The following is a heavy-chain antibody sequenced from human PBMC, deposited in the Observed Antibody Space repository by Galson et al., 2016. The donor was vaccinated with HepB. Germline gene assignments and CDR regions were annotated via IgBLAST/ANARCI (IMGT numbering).Heavy chain of an antibody. CDR1: GGTFSIYA. Sequence: SVKVSCKASGGTFSIYAISWVRQAPGQGLEWMGGIIPIFGTANYAQKFQGGVTITADKSTSTAYMELTSLRSEDTAVYYCARGYTSGWYWFDPWGQGTLVTVSS. CDR3: ARGYTSGWYWFDP. J-gene: IGHJ5*02. V-gene: IGHV1-69*06. D-gene: IGHD6-19*01. CDR2: IIPIFGTA.